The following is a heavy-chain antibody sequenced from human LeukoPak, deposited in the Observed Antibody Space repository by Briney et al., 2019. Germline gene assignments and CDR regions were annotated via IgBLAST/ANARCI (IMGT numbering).Heavy chain of an antibody. D-gene: IGHD1-26*01. J-gene: IGHJ4*02. CDR1: GFTFSSYW. V-gene: IGHV3-7*01. Sequence: GRSLRLSCAASGFTFSSYWMSWVRQAPGMGLQWVANIKQDGSVKTYVNSVKGRFTISRDNAKNSLYLQMNSLRGEDTAVYYCETFLGATFFDHWGQGTLVSVSS. CDR2: IKQDGSVK. CDR3: ETFLGATFFDH.